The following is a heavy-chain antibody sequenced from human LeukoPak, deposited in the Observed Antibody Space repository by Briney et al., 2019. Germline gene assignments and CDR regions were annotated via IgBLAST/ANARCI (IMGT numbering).Heavy chain of an antibody. Sequence: GSLRLSCAASGFTFSNAWMSWVRQAPGKGLEWVGRIKSKTDGGTTDYAAPVKGRFTISRDDSKNTLYLQMNSLKTEDTAVYYCTTFYYDSSGYYSNPDYWGQGTLVTVSS. CDR2: IKSKTDGGTT. CDR1: GFTFSNAW. CDR3: TTFYYDSSGYYSNPDY. V-gene: IGHV3-15*01. J-gene: IGHJ4*02. D-gene: IGHD3-22*01.